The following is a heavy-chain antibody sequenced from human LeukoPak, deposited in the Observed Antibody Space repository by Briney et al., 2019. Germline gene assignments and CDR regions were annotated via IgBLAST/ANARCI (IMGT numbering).Heavy chain of an antibody. CDR3: ARALKGIAAAKLGLAY. V-gene: IGHV1-2*06. CDR1: GYTFTGYY. J-gene: IGHJ4*02. D-gene: IGHD6-13*01. CDR2: INPNSGGT. Sequence: ASVKVSCKASGYTFTGYYMHWVRQAPGQGLEWMGRINPNSGGTNYEQKFQGRVTMTRDTSISTAYMELSRLRSDDTAVYYCARALKGIAAAKLGLAYWGQGTLVTVSS.